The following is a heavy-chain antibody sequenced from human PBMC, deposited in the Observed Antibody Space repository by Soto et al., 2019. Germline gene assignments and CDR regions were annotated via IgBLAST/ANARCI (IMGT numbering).Heavy chain of an antibody. CDR3: TRDFQGPLDYGMDV. CDR1: GFTFSSDW. Sequence: GGSLTLSCADSGFTFSSDWMSWVRQAPGQGLEWVANVKYDGSQTYYVGSVKGRFTISRDNAKNSLYLQMNSLRAEDTAVYYCTRDFQGPLDYGMDVWGQGTTVTVSS. CDR2: VKYDGSQT. J-gene: IGHJ6*02. V-gene: IGHV3-7*01. D-gene: IGHD1-1*01.